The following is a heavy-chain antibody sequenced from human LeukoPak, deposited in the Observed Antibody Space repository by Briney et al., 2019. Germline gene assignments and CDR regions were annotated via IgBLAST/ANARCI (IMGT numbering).Heavy chain of an antibody. V-gene: IGHV1-69*01. CDR2: IIPIFGTA. CDR3: ADFYGDHGDY. J-gene: IGHJ4*02. D-gene: IGHD4-17*01. CDR1: GGTFSSYA. Sequence: SVKVSCMASGGTFSSYAISWVRQAPGQGLEWMGGIIPIFGTANYAQKFQGRVTITADESMSTAYMELSSLRSEDTAVYYCADFYGDHGDYWGQGTLVTVSS.